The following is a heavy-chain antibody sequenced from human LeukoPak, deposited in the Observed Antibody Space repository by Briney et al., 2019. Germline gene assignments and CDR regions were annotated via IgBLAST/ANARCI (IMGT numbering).Heavy chain of an antibody. D-gene: IGHD3-3*01. Sequence: GGSLRLSCAASGFTFSSYGMHWVRQAPGKGLEWVAVIWYDGSNKYYADSVKGRFTISGDNSKNTLYLQMNSLRAEDTAVYYCARDLQSGAFDIWGQGTMVTVSS. CDR2: IWYDGSNK. J-gene: IGHJ3*02. V-gene: IGHV3-33*01. CDR1: GFTFSSYG. CDR3: ARDLQSGAFDI.